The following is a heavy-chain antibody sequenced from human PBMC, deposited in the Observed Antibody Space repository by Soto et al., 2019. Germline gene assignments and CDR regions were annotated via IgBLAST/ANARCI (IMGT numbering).Heavy chain of an antibody. D-gene: IGHD3-3*01. J-gene: IGHJ6*02. CDR2: ISGSGGST. Sequence: GGSLRLSCAASGFTFSSYAMSWVRQAPGKGLEWVSAISGSGGSTYYADSVKGRFTISRDNSKNTLYLQMNSLRAEDTAVYYCAKGFLEWFLTPFDYYGMDVWGQGTTVTVSS. CDR1: GFTFSSYA. V-gene: IGHV3-23*01. CDR3: AKGFLEWFLTPFDYYGMDV.